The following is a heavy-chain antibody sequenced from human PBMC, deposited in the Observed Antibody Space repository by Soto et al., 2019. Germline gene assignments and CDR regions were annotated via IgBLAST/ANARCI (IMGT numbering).Heavy chain of an antibody. J-gene: IGHJ4*02. CDR3: TTDRPGMDYGDYTLYLTQLFDY. CDR2: IKSKTDGGTT. Sequence: GGSLRLSCAASGFTFSNAWMSWVRQAPGKGLEWVGRIKSKTDGGTTDYAAPVKGRFTISRDDSKNTLYLQMNSLKTEDTAVYYCTTDRPGMDYGDYTLYLTQLFDYWGQGTLVTVSS. V-gene: IGHV3-15*01. CDR1: GFTFSNAW. D-gene: IGHD4-17*01.